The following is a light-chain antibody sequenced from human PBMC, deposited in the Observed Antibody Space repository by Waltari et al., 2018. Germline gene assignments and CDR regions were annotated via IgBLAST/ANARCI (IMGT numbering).Light chain of an antibody. J-gene: IGLJ2*01. CDR1: SSDVGGYNY. Sequence: QSALTQPASVSGSPGQSITISCTGTSSDVGGYNYVSWYQQHPGKAPKLMIYEVSKRPSGVSNRFSGSKSGNTASLTISGLQAEDEADYYCSSYTSSSTLLGGGTKLTVL. CDR3: SSYTSSSTL. CDR2: EVS. V-gene: IGLV2-14*01.